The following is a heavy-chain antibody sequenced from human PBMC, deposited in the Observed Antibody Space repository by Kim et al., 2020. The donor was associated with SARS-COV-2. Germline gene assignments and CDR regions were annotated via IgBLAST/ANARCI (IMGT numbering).Heavy chain of an antibody. J-gene: IGHJ5*02. Sequence: SETLSLTCAVYGGSFSGYYWSWIRQPPGKGLEWIGEINHSGSTNYNPSLKSRVTISVDTSKNQFSLKLSSVTAADTAVYYCARGRSAYYYGSGRANWFDPWGQGTLVTVSS. D-gene: IGHD3-10*01. CDR3: ARGRSAYYYGSGRANWFDP. V-gene: IGHV4-34*01. CDR1: GGSFSGYY. CDR2: INHSGST.